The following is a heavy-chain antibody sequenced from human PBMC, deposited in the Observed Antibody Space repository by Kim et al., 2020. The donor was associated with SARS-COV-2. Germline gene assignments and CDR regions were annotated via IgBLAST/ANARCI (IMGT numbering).Heavy chain of an antibody. CDR3: ARTKGQQLVRAFFDY. V-gene: IGHV4-59*13. Sequence: SETLSLTCTVSGGSISSYYWSWIRQPPGKGLEWIGYIYYSGSTNYNPSLKSRVTISVDTSKNQFSLKLSSVTAADTAVYYCARTKGQQLVRAFFDYWGQGTLVTFSS. D-gene: IGHD6-13*01. J-gene: IGHJ4*02. CDR2: IYYSGST. CDR1: GGSISSYY.